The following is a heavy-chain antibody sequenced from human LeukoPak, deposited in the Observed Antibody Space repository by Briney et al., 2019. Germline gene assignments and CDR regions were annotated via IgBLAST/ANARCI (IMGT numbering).Heavy chain of an antibody. CDR2: VNHSGST. D-gene: IGHD4-17*01. J-gene: IGHJ4*01. CDR3: ASAGRYGDYGVSDY. Sequence: PSETLSLTCAVYNGSFSGYYWSWIRQPPGKGLQWIGEVNHSGSTNYNPSLKSRVTISVDTSKNQFSLKLSSVTAADTAVYYCASAGRYGDYGVSDYWGQGTLVTVSS. CDR1: NGSFSGYY. V-gene: IGHV4-34*01.